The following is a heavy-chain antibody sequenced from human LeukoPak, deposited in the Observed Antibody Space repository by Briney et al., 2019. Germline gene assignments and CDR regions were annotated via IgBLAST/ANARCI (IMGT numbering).Heavy chain of an antibody. Sequence: GGSLRLSCAASGFTFSSYEMNWVRQAPGKGLEWVSYISSSGSTIYYADSVKGRFTISRDNAKNSLYLQMNSLRAEDTAVYYCARDSSVTPPLGMDVWGQGTTVTVSS. D-gene: IGHD4-11*01. V-gene: IGHV3-48*03. J-gene: IGHJ6*02. CDR2: ISSSGSTI. CDR1: GFTFSSYE. CDR3: ARDSSVTPPLGMDV.